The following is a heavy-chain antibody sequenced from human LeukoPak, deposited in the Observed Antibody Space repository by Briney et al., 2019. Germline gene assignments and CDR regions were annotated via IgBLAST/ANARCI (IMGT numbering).Heavy chain of an antibody. Sequence: PSETLSLTCAVYGGSFSGYYWSWIRQPPGKGLEWIGEINHSGSTNYNPSLKSRVTISVDTSKNQFSLKLSSVTAADTAVYYFSRVISAAGRFLDYWGEKTLVTLPS. D-gene: IGHD6-13*01. CDR3: SRVISAAGRFLDY. J-gene: IGHJ4*02. V-gene: IGHV4-34*01. CDR2: INHSGST. CDR1: GGSFSGYY.